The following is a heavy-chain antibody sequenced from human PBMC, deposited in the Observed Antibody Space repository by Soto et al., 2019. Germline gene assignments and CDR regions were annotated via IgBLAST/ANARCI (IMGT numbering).Heavy chain of an antibody. J-gene: IGHJ4*02. CDR1: GGTFSSNA. CDR3: AVAVTGSRSPLAH. Sequence: SVKVSCKASGGTFSSNAISWVRQAPGQGLEWMGGIIPIYASPNYAQNFQGRVTVTADKATSTAYLELSRLKFADSAIYYCAVAVTGSRSPLAHWGQGTMVTVSS. D-gene: IGHD3-9*01. CDR2: IIPIYASP. V-gene: IGHV1-69*06.